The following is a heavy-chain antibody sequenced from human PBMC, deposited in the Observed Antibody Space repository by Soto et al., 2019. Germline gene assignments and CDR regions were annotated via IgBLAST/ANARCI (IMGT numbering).Heavy chain of an antibody. J-gene: IGHJ5*02. D-gene: IGHD2-2*01. CDR2: IKSKTDGGTT. V-gene: IGHV3-15*01. Sequence: GGSLRLSCAASGFTFSNAWMSWVRQAPGKGLEWVGRIKSKTDGGTTDYAAPVKGRFTISRDNSKNTLYLQMNSLKTEDTAVYYCATERQLPWTWWFDPWGQGTLVTVSS. CDR1: GFTFSNAW. CDR3: ATERQLPWTWWFDP.